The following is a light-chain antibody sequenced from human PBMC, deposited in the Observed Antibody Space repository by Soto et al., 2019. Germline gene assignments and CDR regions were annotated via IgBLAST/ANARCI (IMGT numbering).Light chain of an antibody. CDR1: QSLLHITGETF. CDR3: MQSTQLPPT. V-gene: IGKV2D-29*02. CDR2: EVS. J-gene: IGKJ5*01. Sequence: DVVMTQTPLSLSVAPGQPASISCKSSQSLLHITGETFLFWYLQKPGQSPHLLIYEVSTRFSGVPDRLSGSGSGTDFTLEISRVETDDVGIYYCMQSTQLPPTFGQGTRLGIE.